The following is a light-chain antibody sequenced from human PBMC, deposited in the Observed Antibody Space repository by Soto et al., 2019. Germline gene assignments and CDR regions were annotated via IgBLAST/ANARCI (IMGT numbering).Light chain of an antibody. J-gene: IGKJ4*01. CDR2: GAS. CDR1: QSVSSSY. CDR3: QQYGSSPPLT. Sequence: EVGLTQSPCTLSLSTGERATLSCRASQSVSSSYLAWYQQKPFQAPSLLIYGASSSATGIPDRFSGSGSGTDFTLTISRLEPEDFAVYYCQQYGSSPPLTFGGGTKVDIK. V-gene: IGKV3-20*01.